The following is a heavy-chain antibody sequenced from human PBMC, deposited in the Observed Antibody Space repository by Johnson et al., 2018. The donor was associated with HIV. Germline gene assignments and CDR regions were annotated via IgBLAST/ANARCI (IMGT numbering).Heavy chain of an antibody. J-gene: IGHJ3*02. CDR3: AKDHIVLIVYALAAFDI. CDR1: GFTFSSYA. Sequence: VQLVESGGGLVQPGGSLRLSCAASGFTFSSYAMSWVRQAPGKGLEWVSAISGSGGSTYYADSVKGRFTISRDNSKNTLYLQMNSLRAEDTAVYYCAKDHIVLIVYALAAFDIWGQGTMVTVSS. V-gene: IGHV3-23*04. D-gene: IGHD2-8*01. CDR2: ISGSGGST.